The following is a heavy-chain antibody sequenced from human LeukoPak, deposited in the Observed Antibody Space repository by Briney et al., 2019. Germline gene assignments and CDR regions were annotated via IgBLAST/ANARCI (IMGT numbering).Heavy chain of an antibody. D-gene: IGHD3-10*01. CDR1: GGSFSGYY. J-gene: IGHJ6*03. Sequence: SETLSLTCAAYGGSFSGYYWSWIRQPPGKGLEWIGEINHSGSTNYNPSLKSRVTISVDTSKNQFSLKLSSVTAADTAVYYCARGKWYGSGLYYYYMDVWGKGTTVTVSS. CDR3: ARGKWYGSGLYYYYMDV. CDR2: INHSGST. V-gene: IGHV4-34*01.